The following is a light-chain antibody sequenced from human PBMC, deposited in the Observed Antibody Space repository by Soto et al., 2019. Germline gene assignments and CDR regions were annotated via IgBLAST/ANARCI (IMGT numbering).Light chain of an antibody. V-gene: IGKV1-33*01. J-gene: IGKJ1*01. CDR1: HDIDNF. CDR2: DAS. Sequence: DIQMIQSPSSLSASIGDRVTITCQASHDIDNFLNWYQQKPGKAPKLLIYDASNLETGVPSRFSGSGSGTDFTLTISSLQPEDIATYYCQHYDFLLRRTFGQGTKVEIK. CDR3: QHYDFLLRRT.